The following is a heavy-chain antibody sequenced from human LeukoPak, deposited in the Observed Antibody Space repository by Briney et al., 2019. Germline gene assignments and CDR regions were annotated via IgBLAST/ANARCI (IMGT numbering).Heavy chain of an antibody. J-gene: IGHJ4*02. Sequence: SETLSLTCTVSGGSVSSGSHYWSWIRQPPGKGLEWIGYISYSGSTYYNPSLKSRVTISVDRSKNQFSLKLSSVTAADTAVYYCARGGLYYDSSGYYTYPFDYWGQGTLVTVSS. CDR1: GGSVSSGSHY. CDR2: ISYSGST. D-gene: IGHD3-22*01. CDR3: ARGGLYYDSSGYYTYPFDY. V-gene: IGHV4-61*01.